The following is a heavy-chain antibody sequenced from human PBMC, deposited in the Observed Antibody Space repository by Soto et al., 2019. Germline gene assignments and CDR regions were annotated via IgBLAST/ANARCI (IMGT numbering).Heavy chain of an antibody. J-gene: IGHJ4*02. V-gene: IGHV3-33*01. CDR2: IWDDGSNK. Sequence: QVQLVESGGGVVQPGRSLRLSCAASGFTFSSYGMHWVRQAPGKGLEWVAVIWDDGSNKYYADSVKGRFTISRDNSKNTLYLQMNSRRAEDTAVYYCARDRGEGFDYWGQGTLVTVSS. CDR1: GFTFSSYG. CDR3: ARDRGEGFDY.